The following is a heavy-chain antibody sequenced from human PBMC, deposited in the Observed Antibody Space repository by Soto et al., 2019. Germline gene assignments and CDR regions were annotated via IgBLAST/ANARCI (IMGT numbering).Heavy chain of an antibody. D-gene: IGHD3-10*01. CDR3: ARDAKVRRLRGYYDYIDV. CDR1: GFTFSSYG. Sequence: QVQLVESGGGVVQPGRSLRLSCAASGFTFSSYGMHWVRQAPGKGLEWVAVIWYDGSNKYYADSVKGRFTISRDNSKNSLYMQMKSVGAKDTALYDCARDAKVRRLRGYYDYIDVWGKGTTVTVSS. J-gene: IGHJ6*03. V-gene: IGHV3-33*01. CDR2: IWYDGSNK.